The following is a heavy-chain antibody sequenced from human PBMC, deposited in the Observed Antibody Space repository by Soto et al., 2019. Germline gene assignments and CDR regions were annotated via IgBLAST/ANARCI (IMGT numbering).Heavy chain of an antibody. J-gene: IGHJ4*02. CDR1: GFTFSSYA. V-gene: IGHV3-23*01. CDR2: ISGRGGST. D-gene: IGHD3-16*02. CDR3: AKGAVARYYDYIWGSYPSLYFDY. Sequence: GGSLRLSCAASGFTFSSYAMSWVRQAPGKGLEWVSAISGRGGSTYYADSVKGRFTISRDNSKNTLYLQMNSLRAEDTAVYYCAKGAVARYYDYIWGSYPSLYFDYWGQGTLVTVSS.